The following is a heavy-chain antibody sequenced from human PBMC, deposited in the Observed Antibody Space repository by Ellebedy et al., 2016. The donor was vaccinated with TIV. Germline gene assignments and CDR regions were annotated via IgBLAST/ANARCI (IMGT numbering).Heavy chain of an antibody. D-gene: IGHD5-12*01. Sequence: SETLSLXCTVSGGSISSSSYYWGWIRQPPGKGLEWIGSIYYSGSTYYNPSLKSRVTISVDTSKNQFSLKLSSVTAADTAVYYCAGERLHSGYDDDLDYWGQGTLVTVSS. CDR1: GGSISSSSYY. CDR3: AGERLHSGYDDDLDY. J-gene: IGHJ4*02. CDR2: IYYSGST. V-gene: IGHV4-39*07.